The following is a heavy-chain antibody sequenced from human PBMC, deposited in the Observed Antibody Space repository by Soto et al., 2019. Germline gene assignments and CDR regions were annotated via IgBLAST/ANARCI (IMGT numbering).Heavy chain of an antibody. CDR1: GYTFTTYY. CDR2: ISPSGGNT. D-gene: IGHD2-8*01. J-gene: IGHJ3*01. CDR3: ARQSNGHVVDL. V-gene: IGHV1-46*01. Sequence: QVQLVQSGADVKKPGASVKVSCKASGYTFTTYYIHWVRQAPGQGLEWMGIISPSGGNTDYAQKSQGRITMNRDTSTNTVYMELSRLKSEDTAMYYCARQSNGHVVDLWGQGTTGPRSS.